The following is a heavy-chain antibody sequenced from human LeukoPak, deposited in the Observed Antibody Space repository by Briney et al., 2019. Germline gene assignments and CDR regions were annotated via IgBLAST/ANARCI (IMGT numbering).Heavy chain of an antibody. Sequence: ASVKVSCKASGYTFSSYGINWVRQAPGQGLEWMGWVNPDNGGTHFSQKFQGRVTMTRDTSISTAYMELSRLRSDDTAVYYCARDRRGYSYGYYYYYYMDVWGKGTTVTISS. V-gene: IGHV1-2*02. CDR1: GYTFSSYG. CDR2: VNPDNGGT. D-gene: IGHD5-18*01. J-gene: IGHJ6*03. CDR3: ARDRRGYSYGYYYYYYMDV.